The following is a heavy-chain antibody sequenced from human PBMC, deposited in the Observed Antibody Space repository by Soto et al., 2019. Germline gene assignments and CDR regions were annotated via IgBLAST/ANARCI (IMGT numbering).Heavy chain of an antibody. CDR2: INPNSGGT. CDR1: GYTFTGYY. V-gene: IGHV1-2*04. CDR3: ARSIAVAGRNWFDP. J-gene: IGHJ5*02. Sequence: ASVKVPCKASGYTFTGYYMHWVRQAPGQGLEWMGWINPNSGGTNYAQKFQGWVTMTRDTSISTAYMELSRLRSDDTAVYYCARSIAVAGRNWFDPWGQGTLVTVSS. D-gene: IGHD6-19*01.